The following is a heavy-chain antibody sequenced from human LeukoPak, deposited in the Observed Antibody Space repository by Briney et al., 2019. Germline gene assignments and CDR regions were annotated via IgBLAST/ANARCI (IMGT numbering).Heavy chain of an antibody. J-gene: IGHJ4*02. D-gene: IGHD5-18*01. Sequence: GASVKVACKASGYSFSSYSITWLRQAPGQGLEWMGWISVYSGDTNYAQKFQGRVTMTTDTSTSTAYMEVRSLRSDDTAVYYCARDSLHSYSFLWGQGTLVTVSS. CDR3: ARDSLHSYSFL. V-gene: IGHV1-18*01. CDR1: GYSFSSYS. CDR2: ISVYSGDT.